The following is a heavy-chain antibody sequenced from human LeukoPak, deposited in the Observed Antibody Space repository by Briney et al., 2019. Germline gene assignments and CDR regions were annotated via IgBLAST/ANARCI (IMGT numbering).Heavy chain of an antibody. CDR3: ARGTHVLRDFWSGRSPNDAFDI. V-gene: IGHV4-39*07. J-gene: IGHJ3*02. Sequence: PSETLSLTCTVSGGSISSSSYYWGWIRQPPGKGLEWIGSIYYSGSTYYNPSLKSRVTISVDTSKNQFSLKLSSVTAADTAVYYCARGTHVLRDFWSGRSPNDAFDIWGQGTMVTVSS. CDR1: GGSISSSSYY. CDR2: IYYSGST. D-gene: IGHD3-3*01.